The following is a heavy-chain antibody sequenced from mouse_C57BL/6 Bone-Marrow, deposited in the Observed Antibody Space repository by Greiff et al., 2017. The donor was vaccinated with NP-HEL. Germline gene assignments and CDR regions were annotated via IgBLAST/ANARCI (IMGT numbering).Heavy chain of an antibody. J-gene: IGHJ2*01. CDR1: GYTFTDYY. D-gene: IGHD2-4*01. CDR3: ARLHYDYDVGYFDY. V-gene: IGHV1-76*01. CDR2: IYPGRGNT. Sequence: VKLGEAGAELVRPGASVKLSCKASGYTFTDYYINWVKQRPGQGLEWIARIYPGRGNTYYNEKFKGKATLTAEKSSSTAYMQLSSLTSEDSAVYFCARLHYDYDVGYFDYWGQGTTLTVSS.